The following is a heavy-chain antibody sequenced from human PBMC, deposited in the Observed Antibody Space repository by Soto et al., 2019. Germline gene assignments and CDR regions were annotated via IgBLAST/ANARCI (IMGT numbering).Heavy chain of an antibody. V-gene: IGHV1-3*01. J-gene: IGHJ5*02. CDR2: INAGNGNT. CDR3: AREGLGWVAAANWFDP. D-gene: IGHD6-13*01. Sequence: QVQLVQSGAEVKKPGASVKVSCKASGYTFTSYAMHWVRQAPGQRLEWMGWINAGNGNTKYSQKFQGRVTITRDTSASTAHMELSSLRSEDTAVYYCAREGLGWVAAANWFDPWGQGTLVTVSS. CDR1: GYTFTSYA.